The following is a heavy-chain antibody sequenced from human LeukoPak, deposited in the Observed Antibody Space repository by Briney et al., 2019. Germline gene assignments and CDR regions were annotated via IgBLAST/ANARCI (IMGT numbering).Heavy chain of an antibody. CDR3: ARDWGGDSGWFTFDY. Sequence: ASVKVSCKASGYIFTGYYIHWVRQAPGQGLEWMGWLNPNSGATNYAQKFQGRVTMTRDTSITTAYMELSRLRSDDTAVYYCARDWGGDSGWFTFDYWGQGALVTVSS. D-gene: IGHD6-19*01. CDR2: LNPNSGAT. CDR1: GYIFTGYY. V-gene: IGHV1-2*02. J-gene: IGHJ4*02.